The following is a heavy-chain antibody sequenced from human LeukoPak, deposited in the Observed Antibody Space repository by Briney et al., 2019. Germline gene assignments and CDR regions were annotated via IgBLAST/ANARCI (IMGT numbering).Heavy chain of an antibody. CDR2: INHSGST. J-gene: IGHJ5*02. V-gene: IGHV4-34*01. CDR3: ARGRHRGSSSWYNWFDP. CDR1: GGSFSGYY. Sequence: SETLSLTCAVYGGSFSGYYWSWIRQPPGKGLEWIGEINHSGSTNYNPSLKSRVTISVDTSKNQFSLKLSSVTAADTAVYYCARGRHRGSSSWYNWFDPWGQGTLVTVSS. D-gene: IGHD6-13*01.